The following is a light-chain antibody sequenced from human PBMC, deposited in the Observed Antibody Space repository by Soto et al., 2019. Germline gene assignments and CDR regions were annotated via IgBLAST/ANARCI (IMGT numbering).Light chain of an antibody. CDR3: CSHAGSFTLV. J-gene: IGLJ2*01. Sequence: QSALTQPASVSGSPGQSITISCTGTSSDIGHYDYVSWYQQHPGKAPKLMIYDVSKRPSGVPDRFSGSKSGNTASLTISGLQAEDEADYYCCSHAGSFTLVFGGGTQLTVL. CDR2: DVS. CDR1: SSDIGHYDY. V-gene: IGLV2-11*01.